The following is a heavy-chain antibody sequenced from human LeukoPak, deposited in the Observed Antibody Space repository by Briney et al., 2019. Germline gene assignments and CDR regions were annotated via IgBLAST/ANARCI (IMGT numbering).Heavy chain of an antibody. J-gene: IGHJ6*02. Sequence: GASVKVSCKASGYTFTSYAMHWVRQAPGQSLEWMGWINAGNGNTKYSQKFQGRVTITRDTSASTAYMELSSLRSEDTAVYYCARDGDGRYYYGMDVWGQGTTVTVSS. D-gene: IGHD2-21*01. CDR3: ARDGDGRYYYGMDV. CDR1: GYTFTSYA. CDR2: INAGNGNT. V-gene: IGHV1-3*01.